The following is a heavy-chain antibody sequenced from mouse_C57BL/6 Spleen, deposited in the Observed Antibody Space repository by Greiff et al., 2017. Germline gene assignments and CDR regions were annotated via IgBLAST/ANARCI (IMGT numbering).Heavy chain of an antibody. J-gene: IGHJ4*01. CDR3: ARGLGEAMDY. V-gene: IGHV14-3*01. CDR1: GFHIKNTY. CDR2: IDPAHGNT. Sequence: EVQLQQSVAELVRPGALVKLSCPASGFHIKNTYMHWVKQRPEQGLEWIGRIDPAHGNTKYAPKFQGKATITADTSSNTAYLQLSSLTAEDAAIYYCARGLGEAMDYWGQGTSVTVSS. D-gene: IGHD4-1*01.